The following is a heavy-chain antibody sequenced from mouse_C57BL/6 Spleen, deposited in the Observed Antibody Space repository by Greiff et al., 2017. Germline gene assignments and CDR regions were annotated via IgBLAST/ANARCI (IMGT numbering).Heavy chain of an antibody. CDR2: IYPGDGDT. J-gene: IGHJ2*01. V-gene: IGHV1-80*01. CDR1: GYAFSSYW. D-gene: IGHD1-1*01. CDR3: ARAYGSSPYFDY. Sequence: VQLQQSGAELVKPGASVKISCKASGYAFSSYWVNWVKQRPGKGLEWIGQIYPGDGDTNYNGKFKGKATLTADKSSSTAYMQLSSLTSEDSAVYFCARAYGSSPYFDYWGQGTTLTVSS.